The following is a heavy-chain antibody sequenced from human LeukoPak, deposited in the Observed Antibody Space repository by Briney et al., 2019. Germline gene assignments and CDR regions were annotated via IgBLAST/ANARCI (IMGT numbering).Heavy chain of an antibody. CDR3: ARDPAGSFYFDY. CDR1: GLTFSIYA. CDR2: ISYDGSNK. V-gene: IGHV3-30-3*01. J-gene: IGHJ4*02. Sequence: GGSLRLSCAASGLTFSIYAMHWVRQAPGKGLEWVAVISYDGSNKYYADSVKGRFTISRDNSKNTLYLQMNSLRAEDTAVYYCARDPAGSFYFDYWGQGTLVTVSS.